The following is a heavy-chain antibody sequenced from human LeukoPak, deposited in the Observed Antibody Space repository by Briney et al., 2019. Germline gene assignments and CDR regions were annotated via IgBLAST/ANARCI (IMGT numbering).Heavy chain of an antibody. CDR2: INAGNGNT. J-gene: IGHJ4*02. CDR3: ARDRVGDFWSGYYWGVDY. V-gene: IGHV1-3*01. CDR1: GYTFTSYA. Sequence: ASVKVSCKASGYTFTSYAMHWVRQAPGQRLEWMGWINAGNGNTKYSQKFQGRVTITRDTSASTAYMELRSLRSDDTAVYYCARDRVGDFWSGYYWGVDYWGQGTLVTVSS. D-gene: IGHD3-3*01.